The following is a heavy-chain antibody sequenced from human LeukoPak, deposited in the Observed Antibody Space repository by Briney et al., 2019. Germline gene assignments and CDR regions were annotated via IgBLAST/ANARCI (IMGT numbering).Heavy chain of an antibody. CDR3: ARDYYYDSSGIHAFDI. D-gene: IGHD3-22*01. Sequence: GGSLRLSCAASGFTFSSYWMHWVRQAPGKGLVWFSRINSDGSSTSYADSVKGRFTISRDNAKNTLYLQMNSLRAEDTAVYYCARDYYYDSSGIHAFDIWGQGTMVTVSS. V-gene: IGHV3-74*01. CDR1: GFTFSSYW. CDR2: INSDGSST. J-gene: IGHJ3*02.